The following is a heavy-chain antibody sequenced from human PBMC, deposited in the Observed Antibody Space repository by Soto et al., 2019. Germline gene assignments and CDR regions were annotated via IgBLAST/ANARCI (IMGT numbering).Heavy chain of an antibody. J-gene: IGHJ4*02. CDR3: AKPLIVVVTDAIPDPITY. V-gene: IGHV3-23*01. CDR1: GFTFSSYA. Sequence: GGSLRLSCAASGFTFSSYAMSWVRQAPGKGLEWVSAISGSGGSTYYTDSVKGRFTISRDNSKNTLYLQMNSLRAEDTAVYYCAKPLIVVVTDAIPDPITYWGQGTLLTVSA. CDR2: ISGSGGST. D-gene: IGHD2-2*02.